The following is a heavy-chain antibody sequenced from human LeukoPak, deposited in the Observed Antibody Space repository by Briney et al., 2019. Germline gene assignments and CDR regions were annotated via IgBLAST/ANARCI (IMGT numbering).Heavy chain of an antibody. CDR3: TRQNDSSGYYSYYFDH. D-gene: IGHD3-22*01. V-gene: IGHV3-73*01. J-gene: IGHJ4*02. CDR2: MISIENSNAR. CDR1: GVSLCGSA. Sequence: GGSPKLSCAAPGVSLCGSAMRWGCRAFGKGPEWVGRMISIENSNARAQAESEKARYTISRDDTKNTAYLPMNRLKTEETAVNYCTRQNDSSGYYSYYFDHWGQGTLVTVTA.